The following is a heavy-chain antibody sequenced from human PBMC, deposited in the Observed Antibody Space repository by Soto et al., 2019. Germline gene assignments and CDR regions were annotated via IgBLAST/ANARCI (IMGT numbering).Heavy chain of an antibody. D-gene: IGHD3-10*01. CDR3: ARGRSFSYDSTPPPMFDP. CDR2: IGTLSDT. CDR1: GFAFSIFD. J-gene: IGHJ5*02. Sequence: PGGSLRLSCAGSGFAFSIFDIHWVRKAPGKGLEWVSGIGTLSDTFYAASVQGRFTISRQNAKNSVYLQMNSLRAGDTAFYYCARGRSFSYDSTPPPMFDPWGQGTLVTVS. V-gene: IGHV3-13*01.